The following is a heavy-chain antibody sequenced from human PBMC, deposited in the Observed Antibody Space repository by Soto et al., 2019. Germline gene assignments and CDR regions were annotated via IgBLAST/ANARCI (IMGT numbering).Heavy chain of an antibody. Sequence: TLPLTCAVPGGSLRGYYKSWIRQPPGKGLVWIGEITHSGSTNYNPSLKSRGTISVDTSKNQFSLKLSAVTAADTAVYYCARGLTCYEFWSGYPYGMDVWGQGT. CDR1: GGSLRGYY. CDR3: ARGLTCYEFWSGYPYGMDV. CDR2: ITHSGST. V-gene: IGHV4-34*01. D-gene: IGHD3-3*01. J-gene: IGHJ6*02.